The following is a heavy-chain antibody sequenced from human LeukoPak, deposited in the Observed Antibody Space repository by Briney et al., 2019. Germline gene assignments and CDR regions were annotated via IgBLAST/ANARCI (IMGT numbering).Heavy chain of an antibody. J-gene: IGHJ6*03. Sequence: ASVKVSCKASGYTFTSYGISWARQAPGQGLEWMGWMNPNSGNTGYAQKFQGRVTITRNTSISTAYMELSSLRSEDTAVYYCARGLMYSYYYYMDVWGKGTTVTVSS. CDR2: MNPNSGNT. V-gene: IGHV1-8*03. CDR1: GYTFTSYG. D-gene: IGHD1-1*01. CDR3: ARGLMYSYYYYMDV.